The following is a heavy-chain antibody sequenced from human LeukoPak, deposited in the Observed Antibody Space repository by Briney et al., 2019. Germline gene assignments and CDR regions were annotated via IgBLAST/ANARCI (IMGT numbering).Heavy chain of an antibody. CDR1: GYTFTGYY. D-gene: IGHD2-2*01. CDR2: INPNSGGT. Sequence: ASVKVSCKASGYTFTGYYMHSVRHAPGQGLEWMGWINPNSGGTNYAQKFQGRVTMTRDTSISTAYMELSRLRSDDTAVYYCARGDIVVVPAQNWFDPWGQGTLVTVSS. CDR3: ARGDIVVVPAQNWFDP. V-gene: IGHV1-2*02. J-gene: IGHJ5*02.